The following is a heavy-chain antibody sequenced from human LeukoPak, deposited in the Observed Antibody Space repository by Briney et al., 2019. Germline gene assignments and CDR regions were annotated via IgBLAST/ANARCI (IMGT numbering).Heavy chain of an antibody. CDR1: GFTFSRYG. CDR3: ARDKIQWLRYSYFDY. Sequence: GGSLRLSCKASGFTFSRYGMNWVRQAPGRGLEWLSYTSGSSGSSIYYAQSVRGRFTISRDDAKNTLYLQMNSLRADDTAVYFCARDKIQWLRYSYFDYWGQGVLVTVSS. D-gene: IGHD5-12*01. V-gene: IGHV3-48*01. CDR2: TSGSSGSSI. J-gene: IGHJ4*02.